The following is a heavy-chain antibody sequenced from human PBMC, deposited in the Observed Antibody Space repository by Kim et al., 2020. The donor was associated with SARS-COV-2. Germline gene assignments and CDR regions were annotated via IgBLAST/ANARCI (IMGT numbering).Heavy chain of an antibody. CDR3: AREEQQLVGY. CDR1: GGTFSSYA. J-gene: IGHJ4*02. CDR2: STPILGIA. V-gene: IGHV1-69*04. D-gene: IGHD6-13*01. Sequence: SVKVSCKASGGTFSSYAISWGRQDPGQGLEWMGRSTPILGIANYAQKLQGRVTNTADKSKSTAYMELISRGSEETAVYYCAREEQQLVGYWGQGTLVTVSS.